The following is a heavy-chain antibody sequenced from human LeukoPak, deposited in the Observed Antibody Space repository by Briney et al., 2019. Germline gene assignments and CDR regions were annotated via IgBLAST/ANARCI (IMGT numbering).Heavy chain of an antibody. V-gene: IGHV3-23*01. CDR1: GFTFSSYT. CDR2: ISGSGGST. J-gene: IGHJ5*02. CDR3: AKLPIVVVVAATWRFDP. Sequence: GGSLRLSCAASGFTFSSYTMSWVRQAPGKGLEWVSGISGSGGSTYYADSVKGRFTISRDNSKNTLYLQMNSLRAEGTAVYYCAKLPIVVVVAATWRFDPWGQGTLVTVSS. D-gene: IGHD2-15*01.